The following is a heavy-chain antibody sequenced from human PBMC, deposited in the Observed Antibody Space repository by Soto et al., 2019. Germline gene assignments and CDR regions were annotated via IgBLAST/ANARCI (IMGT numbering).Heavy chain of an antibody. CDR2: IRNKANSYAT. Sequence: EVQLVESGGGLVQPGGSLKLSCAASGFTFSDSTMHWVRQASGKGLEWVGRIRNKANSYATAYAASVKGRFTVSRDDSKYPAYLQMNGLKTEDAAVYYCSSSFVVVTAIAASWGQGTLVTVSS. CDR3: SSSFVVVTAIAAS. CDR1: GFTFSDST. D-gene: IGHD2-21*02. V-gene: IGHV3-73*02. J-gene: IGHJ5*02.